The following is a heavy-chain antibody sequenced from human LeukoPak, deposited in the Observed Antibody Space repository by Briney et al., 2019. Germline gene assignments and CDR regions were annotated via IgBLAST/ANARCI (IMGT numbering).Heavy chain of an antibody. Sequence: PGGSLRLSCAVSAFTFTGFGMNWVRQAPGKGLEWVSGIGANGDSAYYADSVKGRFTISRDNSKSTLFLQMNSLTAEDTAVYYCARWAVKYYAPYYFDYWGQGTVVAVSS. CDR3: ARWAVKYYAPYYFDY. CDR1: AFTFTGFG. V-gene: IGHV3-23*01. J-gene: IGHJ4*02. D-gene: IGHD1-26*01. CDR2: IGANGDSA.